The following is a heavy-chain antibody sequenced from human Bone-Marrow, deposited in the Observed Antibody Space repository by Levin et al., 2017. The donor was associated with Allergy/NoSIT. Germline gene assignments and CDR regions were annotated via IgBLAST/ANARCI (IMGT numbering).Heavy chain of an antibody. CDR3: GTEMN. CDR1: GVTFSDSW. Sequence: PGGSLRLSCAVSGVTFSDSWMSWVRQAPGKGLEWVATIKPEGSETFYSDSVKGRFTISRDNAKNSLFLQMNSLRVDDTSFYYCGTEMNCGQGTLVTVSS. J-gene: IGHJ4*02. CDR2: IKPEGSET. V-gene: IGHV3-7*01.